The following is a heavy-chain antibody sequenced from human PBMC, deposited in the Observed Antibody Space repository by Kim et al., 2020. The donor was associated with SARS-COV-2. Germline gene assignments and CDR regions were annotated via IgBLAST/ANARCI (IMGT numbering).Heavy chain of an antibody. J-gene: IGHJ4*02. CDR2: ISGIGANT. D-gene: IGHD3-3*01. CDR3: AIVASKLRFLHFEY. V-gene: IGHV3-23*01. Sequence: GGSLRLSCAASGFTFSNYDMTWVRQAPGKGLEWVSDISGIGANTYYADSVKGRFTISRDNSKNTLYLQLNSLRAEDTAVYYCAIVASKLRFLHFEYWGQGTLVTVSP. CDR1: GFTFSNYD.